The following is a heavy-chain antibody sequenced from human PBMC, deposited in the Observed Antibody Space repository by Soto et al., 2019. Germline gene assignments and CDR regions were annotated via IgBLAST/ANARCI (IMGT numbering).Heavy chain of an antibody. V-gene: IGHV2-70*01. Sequence: SGPTLVNPTQTLTLTCTFSGFSLSTSGMCGSLIRQPPGKALEWLALIDWDDDKYYSTSLKTRLTISKDTSKNQVVLTMTNMDPVDTATSYRARRIAAACYNWFDTCRQGTMVAASS. D-gene: IGHD6-13*01. CDR2: IDWDDDK. CDR3: ARRIAAACYNWFDT. CDR1: GFSLSTSGMC. J-gene: IGHJ5*02.